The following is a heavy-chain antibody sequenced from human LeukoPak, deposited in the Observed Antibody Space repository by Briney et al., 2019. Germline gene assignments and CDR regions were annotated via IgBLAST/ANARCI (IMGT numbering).Heavy chain of an antibody. J-gene: IGHJ6*04. Sequence: PSQTLSLTCTVSGGSISSGYYWGWIRQPPGKGLEWIGSIYHSGSTYYNPSLKSRVTISVDTSKDQFSLKLSSVTAADTAVYYCARETTSGNWNYPVRIDVWGKGTTVTVSS. CDR2: IYHSGST. CDR1: GGSISSGYY. CDR3: ARETTSGNWNYPVRIDV. D-gene: IGHD1-7*01. V-gene: IGHV4-38-2*02.